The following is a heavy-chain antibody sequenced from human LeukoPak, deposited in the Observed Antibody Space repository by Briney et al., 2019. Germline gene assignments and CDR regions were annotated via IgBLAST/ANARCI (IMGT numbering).Heavy chain of an antibody. CDR1: GYTFYSYG. D-gene: IGHD3-10*01. V-gene: IGHV1-18*01. Sequence: ASVKVSCKASGYTFYSYGLSWVRQAPGQGLEWMGGIRPYNGNTNFAQRFQGRVTMTADTSTSTAYMELRSLTSDDTAVYYCARAYYGSGSYYNFPGYWGQGTLVTVSS. CDR2: IRPYNGNT. J-gene: IGHJ4*02. CDR3: ARAYYGSGSYYNFPGY.